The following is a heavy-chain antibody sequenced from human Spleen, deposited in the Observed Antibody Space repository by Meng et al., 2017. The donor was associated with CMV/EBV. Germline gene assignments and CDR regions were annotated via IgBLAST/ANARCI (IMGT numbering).Heavy chain of an antibody. CDR2: ISNSSSYI. CDR3: ARVSSSPLDGMDV. V-gene: IGHV3-21*01. Sequence: ASGFTFSSYSMNWVRQAPGKGLEWVSSISNSSSYIYYADSVKGRFTISRDNAKNSLYLQMNSLRAEDTAVYYCARVSSSPLDGMDVWGQGTTVTVSS. D-gene: IGHD6-13*01. J-gene: IGHJ6*02. CDR1: GFTFSSYS.